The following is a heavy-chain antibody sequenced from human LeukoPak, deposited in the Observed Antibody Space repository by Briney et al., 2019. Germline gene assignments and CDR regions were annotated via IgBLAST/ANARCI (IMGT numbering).Heavy chain of an antibody. Sequence: PSETLSLTCTVPGGSIRSYYWSWIRQPAGKGLEWIGRIDTSGNTNYNPSLKSRVTMPVDTSKNQYSLKLSSVTAADTAVYYCARSGYYYDSSGNHAFDMWGQGTMVTVSS. CDR1: GGSIRSYY. CDR2: IDTSGNT. J-gene: IGHJ3*02. D-gene: IGHD3-22*01. V-gene: IGHV4-4*07. CDR3: ARSGYYYDSSGNHAFDM.